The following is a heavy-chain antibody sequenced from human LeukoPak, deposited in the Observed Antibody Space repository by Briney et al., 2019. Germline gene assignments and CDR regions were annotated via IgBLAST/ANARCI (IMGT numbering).Heavy chain of an antibody. CDR3: AKESTVTPGNVNWFDP. CDR1: GFTFSSYG. Sequence: GGSLRLSCAASGFTFSSYGMSWVRQAPGKGLEWISTIVGSGDSTWYADSVKGRFSISRDNSKNTLYLQMNSLRAEDTAVYYCAKESTVTPGNVNWFDPWGQGTLVTVSS. CDR2: IVGSGDST. V-gene: IGHV3-23*01. J-gene: IGHJ5*02. D-gene: IGHD4-17*01.